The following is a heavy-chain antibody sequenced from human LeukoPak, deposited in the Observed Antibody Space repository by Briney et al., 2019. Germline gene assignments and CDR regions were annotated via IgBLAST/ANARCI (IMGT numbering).Heavy chain of an antibody. D-gene: IGHD4-11*01. V-gene: IGHV4-39*07. CDR2: IYHSGST. Sequence: SETLSLTCTVSGDSISNTNYYWAWIRQPPGKGLEWTGSIYHSGSTYYNPSLKSRVTISIDTSKSQFSLTVTSVTAADPAVYYCAREWQYQFDYWGQGTLVTVSS. CDR1: GDSISNTNYY. CDR3: AREWQYQFDY. J-gene: IGHJ4*02.